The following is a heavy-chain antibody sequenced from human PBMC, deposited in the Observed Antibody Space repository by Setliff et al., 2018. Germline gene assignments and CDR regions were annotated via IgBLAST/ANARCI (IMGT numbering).Heavy chain of an antibody. D-gene: IGHD2-2*01. V-gene: IGHV3-7*01. J-gene: IGHJ4*02. CDR2: IKQDGSDT. Sequence: GESLRLSCAASGFTFSRYWMSWVRQAPGKGLEWVANIKQDGSDTYYMDSVKGRFTISRDNANNSLYLQMNTLRVEDTAVYFCVRLGCSTTSCYYFDYWGQGAQVTVSS. CDR1: GFTFSRYW. CDR3: VRLGCSTTSCYYFDY.